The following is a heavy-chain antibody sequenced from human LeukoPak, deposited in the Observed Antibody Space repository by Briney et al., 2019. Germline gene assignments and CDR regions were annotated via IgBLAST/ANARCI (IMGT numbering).Heavy chain of an antibody. D-gene: IGHD3-22*01. V-gene: IGHV3-7*01. CDR2: IKQDGSEK. CDR1: RFTFSSYW. CDR3: ARDTYDSSGYYAHLDY. J-gene: IGHJ4*01. Sequence: PGGSLRLSCAASRFTFSSYWMSWVRQAPGKGLEWVANIKQDGSEKYYVDSVKGRFTISRDNAKNSLYLQMGSLRAEDTAVYYCARDTYDSSGYYAHLDYWGQGTLVTVSS.